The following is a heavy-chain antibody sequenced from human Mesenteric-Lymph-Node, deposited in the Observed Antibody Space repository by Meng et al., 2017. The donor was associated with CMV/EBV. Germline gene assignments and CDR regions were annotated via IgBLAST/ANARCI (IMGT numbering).Heavy chain of an antibody. CDR1: GGSISSYY. D-gene: IGHD1-14*01. V-gene: IGHV4-59*12. Sequence: SETLSLTCTVSGGSISSYYWSWIRQPPGKGLEWIGYIYYSGSTNYNPSLKSRVTISVDTSKNQFSLKLSSVTAADTAVYYCARDSLDLKPFYYYYYGMDVWGQGTTVTVSS. J-gene: IGHJ6*02. CDR3: ARDSLDLKPFYYYYYGMDV. CDR2: IYYSGST.